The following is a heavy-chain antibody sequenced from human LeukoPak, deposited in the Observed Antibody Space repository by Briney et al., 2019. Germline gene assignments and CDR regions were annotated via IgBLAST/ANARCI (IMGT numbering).Heavy chain of an antibody. CDR3: ARRRYYGSGSYYSDY. J-gene: IGHJ4*02. CDR1: GGSFSGYY. V-gene: IGHV4-34*01. D-gene: IGHD3-10*01. CDR2: INHSGST. Sequence: SETLSLTCAVYGGSFSGYYWSWIRQPPGKGLEWIGEINHSGSTNYNPSLKSRVTISADTSKNQFSLKLSSVTAADTAVYYCARRRYYGSGSYYSDYWGQGTLVTVSS.